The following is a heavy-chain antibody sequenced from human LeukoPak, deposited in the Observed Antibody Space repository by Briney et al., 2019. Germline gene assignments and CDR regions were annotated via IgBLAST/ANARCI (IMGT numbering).Heavy chain of an antibody. Sequence: PGRSLRLSCAASGFTFSSYGMHWVRQAPGKGLEWVADISYDGSNKYYADSVKGRFTISRDNSKNTLYLQMNSLRAEDTAVYYCAKQCDFWSGYQPFDYWGQGSLVAVSS. CDR2: ISYDGSNK. D-gene: IGHD3-3*01. V-gene: IGHV3-30*18. CDR1: GFTFSSYG. J-gene: IGHJ4*02. CDR3: AKQCDFWSGYQPFDY.